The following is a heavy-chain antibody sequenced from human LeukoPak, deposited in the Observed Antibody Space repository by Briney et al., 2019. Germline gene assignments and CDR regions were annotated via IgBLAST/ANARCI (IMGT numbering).Heavy chain of an antibody. Sequence: GGSLRLSCAASGFTFSSYSMNWVRQAPGKGLEWVSYISSSRNYIFYADSVKGRFTISRDNAKNSLYLQMNSLRAEDTAVYHCARDPYYYDSSGYYGEGFDYWGQGTLVTVSS. CDR1: GFTFSSYS. V-gene: IGHV3-21*01. CDR3: ARDPYYYDSSGYYGEGFDY. J-gene: IGHJ4*02. D-gene: IGHD3-22*01. CDR2: ISSSRNYI.